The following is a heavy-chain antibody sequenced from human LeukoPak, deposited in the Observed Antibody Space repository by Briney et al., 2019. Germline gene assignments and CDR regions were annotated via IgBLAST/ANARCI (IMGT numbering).Heavy chain of an antibody. CDR1: GGSTSSGDYY. D-gene: IGHD3-9*01. CDR3: ARVSYDVLTDGTDV. V-gene: IGHV4-31*03. J-gene: IGHJ6*02. CDR2: IYYSGNA. Sequence: SETLSLTCTVSGGSTSSGDYYWSWIRQPAGKGLEWIGYIYYSGNAYYNPSLKSRVTISVDTSKNQFSLKVRSVTAADTAVYYCARVSYDVLTDGTDVWGQGTTVTVSS.